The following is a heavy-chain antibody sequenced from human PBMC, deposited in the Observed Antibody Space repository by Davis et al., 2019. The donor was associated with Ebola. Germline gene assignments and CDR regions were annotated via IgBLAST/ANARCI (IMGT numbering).Heavy chain of an antibody. CDR3: TTRTAVTDVHTFDT. CDR2: IKSKTYGRTT. V-gene: IGHV3-15*01. CDR1: GFTLTNAW. Sequence: PGGSLRLSCAVSGFTLTNAWMSWVRQAPGKGLEWVGRIKSKTYGRTTDYAAPAKGRFTISRDDSKNTVDLQMNSPKTEDTAVYYCTTRTAVTDVHTFDTWGQGTMVTVSP. J-gene: IGHJ3*02. D-gene: IGHD6-19*01.